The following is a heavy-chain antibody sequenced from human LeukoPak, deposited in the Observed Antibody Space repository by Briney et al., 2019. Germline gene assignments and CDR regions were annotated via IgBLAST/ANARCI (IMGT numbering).Heavy chain of an antibody. CDR1: GFTFSSYS. CDR2: ISSSSSYI. Sequence: PGGSLRLSCAASGFTFSSYSMNWVRQAPGKGLEWVSSISSSSSYIYYADSVKGRFTISRDNAKNSLYLQMNGLRAEDTAVYYCARDLQSIVVVPAAIEYWGQGTLVTVSS. J-gene: IGHJ4*02. V-gene: IGHV3-21*01. CDR3: ARDLQSIVVVPAAIEY. D-gene: IGHD2-2*01.